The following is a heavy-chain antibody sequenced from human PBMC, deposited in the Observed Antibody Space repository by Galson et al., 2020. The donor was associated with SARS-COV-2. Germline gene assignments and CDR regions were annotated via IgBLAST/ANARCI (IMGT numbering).Heavy chain of an antibody. Sequence: ASVKVSCKASGYTFTGYYIHWVRQAPGQGLEWMGWINPNSGGTNYAQIFQDWVTMTRDTSISTVYMEPIRLRSDDTAVYYCARDNDHDAFDIWGQGTMVTVSS. CDR3: ARDNDHDAFDI. D-gene: IGHD1-1*01. J-gene: IGHJ3*02. CDR1: GYTFTGYY. CDR2: INPNSGGT. V-gene: IGHV1-2*04.